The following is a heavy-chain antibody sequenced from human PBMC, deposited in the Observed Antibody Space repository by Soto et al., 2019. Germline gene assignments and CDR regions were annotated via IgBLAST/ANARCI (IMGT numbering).Heavy chain of an antibody. D-gene: IGHD2-21*01. J-gene: IGHJ6*02. Sequence: QEQLVQSGAEVKEPGASLKVSCKASGDTFTTNYIHWVRQAPGQGLEWMGRINPNNGATLYAQEFQGRLILTTDTSTSTVYMDLNSVQSEDSAVYYCASRVLCDMDVWDQGTTVTVSS. CDR1: GDTFTTNY. CDR2: INPNNGAT. CDR3: ASRVLCDMDV. V-gene: IGHV1-46*01.